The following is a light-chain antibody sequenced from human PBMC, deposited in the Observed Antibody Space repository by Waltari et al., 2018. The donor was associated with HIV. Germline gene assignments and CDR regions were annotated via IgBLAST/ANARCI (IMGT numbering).Light chain of an antibody. J-gene: IGLJ3*02. CDR3: YSTDSSSSRWV. CDR1: VLPNKY. Sequence: SDELTQPPSASVSPGQTARITCSGDVLPNKYAYWYQQKSGQAPVLVIYEDNKRTSVTPERFSGSSSVTMATLTINEAQVEDEADYYCYSTDSSSSRWVFGVGTKLTVL. CDR2: EDN. V-gene: IGLV3-10*01.